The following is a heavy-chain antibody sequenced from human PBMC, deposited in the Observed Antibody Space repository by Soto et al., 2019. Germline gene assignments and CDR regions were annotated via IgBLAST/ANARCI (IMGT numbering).Heavy chain of an antibody. V-gene: IGHV3-23*01. CDR1: GFNFNAYA. J-gene: IGHJ6*04. Sequence: PGGSLRLSCAASGFNFNAYAMNWVRQAPGKGLEWVSIISFTGDSRYYADSVKDRFTISRDNSQNTLYLQMNSLRAEDTAVYYWAKKSCSSPGCPYGMDVGGKGTTVTVSS. D-gene: IGHD2-2*01. CDR3: AKKSCSSPGCPYGMDV. CDR2: ISFTGDSR.